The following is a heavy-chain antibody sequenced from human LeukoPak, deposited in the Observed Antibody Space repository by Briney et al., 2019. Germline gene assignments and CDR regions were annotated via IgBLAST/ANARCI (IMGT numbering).Heavy chain of an antibody. J-gene: IGHJ4*02. V-gene: IGHV4-59*08. D-gene: IGHD5-12*01. CDR2: IYYSGST. CDR1: GGSISSYY. CDR3: ARQGYSAYEILDY. Sequence: PSETLPLTCTVSGGSISSYYWSWIRQPPGKGLEWIGYIYYSGSTNYSPSLKSRVTISVDTSKNQFSLKLCSVTAADTAVYYCARQGYSAYEILDYWGQGTLVTVSS.